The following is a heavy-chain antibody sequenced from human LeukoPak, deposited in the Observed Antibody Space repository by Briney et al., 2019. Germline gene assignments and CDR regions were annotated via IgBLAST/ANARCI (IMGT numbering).Heavy chain of an antibody. CDR1: GFTFSSYA. D-gene: IGHD7-27*01. CDR3: AREGSLGFDAFDI. J-gene: IGHJ3*02. CDR2: ISYDGSNK. Sequence: PGGSLRLSCAASGFTFSSYAMHWVRQAPGKGLEWVAVISYDGSNKYYADSVKGRFTISRDNSKNTLYLQMNSLRAEDTAVYLCAREGSLGFDAFDIWGRGTMVTVSS. V-gene: IGHV3-30-3*01.